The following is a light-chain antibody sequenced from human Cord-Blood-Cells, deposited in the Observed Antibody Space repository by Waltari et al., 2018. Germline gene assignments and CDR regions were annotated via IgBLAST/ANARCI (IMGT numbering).Light chain of an antibody. V-gene: IGKV1-39*01. CDR2: AAP. CDR1: QSISSY. Sequence: IQMPQSTSSLSAAVGARVTITCRASQSISSYFNWYQQKPGKAPKLLIYAAPSLQRGVPSRFSGSGSGTDFTLTISSLQPEDFATYCCQLSDSTLRTVGPWTKVDIK. J-gene: IGKJ3*01. CDR3: QLSDSTLRT.